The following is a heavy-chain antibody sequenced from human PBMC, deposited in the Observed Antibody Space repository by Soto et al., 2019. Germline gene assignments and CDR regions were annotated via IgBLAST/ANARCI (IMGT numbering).Heavy chain of an antibody. V-gene: IGHV1-69*01. CDR1: GGTFSSYT. D-gene: IGHD1-26*01. Sequence: QLQLVQSGAEVREPGSLVKVSCKASGGTFSSYTVIWVRQAPGQGLEWMGGITPTLNIAKYAEKFQGRVTITADDSTSTVNMHLSSLRSEDTAVYFCARGYYSGSNPSSFDYWGQGTLVAVSS. J-gene: IGHJ4*02. CDR3: ARGYYSGSNPSSFDY. CDR2: ITPTLNIA.